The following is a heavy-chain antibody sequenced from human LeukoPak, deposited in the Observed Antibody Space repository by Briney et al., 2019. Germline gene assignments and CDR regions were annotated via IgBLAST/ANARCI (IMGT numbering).Heavy chain of an antibody. CDR1: GLTFSSYA. D-gene: IGHD1-1*01. CDR3: AKTYNWNDVLPFDY. Sequence: GGFRRLSGAASGLTFSSYALTWSRKAPGKGLKWFSAISGSGGSTYYADSVKGRFTISRDNSKNTLYLQMNSLRAEDTAVYYCAKTYNWNDVLPFDYWGQGTLVTVSS. V-gene: IGHV3-23*01. J-gene: IGHJ4*02. CDR2: ISGSGGST.